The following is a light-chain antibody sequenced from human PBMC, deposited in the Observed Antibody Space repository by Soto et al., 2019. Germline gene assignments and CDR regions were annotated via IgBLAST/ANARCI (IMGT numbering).Light chain of an antibody. V-gene: IGLV4-69*01. J-gene: IGLJ3*02. CDR3: QTWGTGILV. Sequence: QSVLTQSPSASASLGASVKLTCALSSGHSSYAIAWHQQQPEKGPRALMKLNSDGSHTRGDGIPDRFSGSSSGAERYLTISSLQSEDEADYYCQTWGTGILVFGGGTKATVL. CDR1: SGHSSYA. CDR2: LNSDGSH.